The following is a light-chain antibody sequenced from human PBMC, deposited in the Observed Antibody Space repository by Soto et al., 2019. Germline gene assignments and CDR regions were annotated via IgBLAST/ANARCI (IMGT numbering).Light chain of an antibody. V-gene: IGKV3-15*01. CDR1: QSVSSY. Sequence: VMTQSPATLSVSPGERATLSCRASQSVSSYLAWYQQKPGQAPRLLIYGAFTRATDIPARFSGSGSGTEFTLTISSLQSEDFATYSCQQYNNWPLTFGGGTKVDIK. CDR3: QQYNNWPLT. J-gene: IGKJ4*01. CDR2: GAF.